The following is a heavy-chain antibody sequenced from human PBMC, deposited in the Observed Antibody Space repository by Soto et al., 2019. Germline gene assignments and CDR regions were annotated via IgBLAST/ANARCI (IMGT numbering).Heavy chain of an antibody. D-gene: IGHD2-2*01. CDR3: ARGYCSSTSCYYPPPAYGMDV. J-gene: IGHJ6*02. CDR2: ISYDGSNK. Sequence: GGSLRLSCAASGFTFSSYAMHWVRQAPGKGLEWVAVISYDGSNKYYADSVKGRFTISRDNSKNTLYLQMNSLRAEDTAVYYCARGYCSSTSCYYPPPAYGMDVWGQGTTVTVSS. CDR1: GFTFSSYA. V-gene: IGHV3-30-3*01.